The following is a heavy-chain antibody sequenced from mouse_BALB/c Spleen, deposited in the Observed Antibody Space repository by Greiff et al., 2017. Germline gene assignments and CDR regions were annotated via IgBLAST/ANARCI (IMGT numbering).Heavy chain of an antibody. CDR3: ARYDDGYPYWYFDV. Sequence: VQLQQSGPSLVKPSQTLSLTCSVTGDSITSGYWNWVRKFPGNKLEYMGYISYSGSTYYNQSLKSRISITRDTSKNQYYLQLNSVTTEDTATYYCARYDDGYPYWYFDVWGAGTTVTVSS. CDR2: ISYSGST. V-gene: IGHV3-8*02. CDR1: GDSITSGY. D-gene: IGHD2-3*01. J-gene: IGHJ1*01.